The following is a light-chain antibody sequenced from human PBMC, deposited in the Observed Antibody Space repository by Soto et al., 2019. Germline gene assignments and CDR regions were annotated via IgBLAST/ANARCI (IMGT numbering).Light chain of an antibody. CDR3: KQYNNWHRT. CDR2: DAX. Sequence: IVMPQSPDSLAVALVERATINCKSSPSVLSSSNDKNYLAXXXXKPXHLPKLIIYDAXTRATGLATIFSGSGCGPEISLTISSLXSEDSAIYYWKQYNNWHRTFGPWSNVDIK. CDR1: PSVLSSSNDKNY. J-gene: IGKJ3*01. V-gene: IGKV4-1*01.